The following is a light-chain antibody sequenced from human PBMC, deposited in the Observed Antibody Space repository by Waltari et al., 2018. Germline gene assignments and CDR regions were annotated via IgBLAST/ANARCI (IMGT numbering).Light chain of an antibody. CDR3: QQYNNRPPRT. Sequence: EVEMMQSPATLSLSPADSDTLSCRASQSVSSFLASSQQKPGQAPRLLIYGASTRVTGIPARLSSCGSGTKFTLTISSLQSEDFAVSYCQQYNNRPPRTFGGGTKVEIK. V-gene: IGKV3-15*01. CDR2: GAS. CDR1: QSVSSF. J-gene: IGKJ4*02.